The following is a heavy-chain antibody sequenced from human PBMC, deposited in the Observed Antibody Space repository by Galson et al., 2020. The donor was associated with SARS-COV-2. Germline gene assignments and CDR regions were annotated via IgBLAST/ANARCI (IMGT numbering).Heavy chain of an antibody. CDR2: IYYSGST. CDR1: GGSISSGGYY. Sequence: SETLSLTYTVSGGSISSGGYYWSWIRQHPGKGLEWIGYIYYSGSTYYNPSLKSRVTISVDTSKNQFSLKLSSVTAADTAVYYCARGITIFGVVEVFDYWGQGTLVTVSS. V-gene: IGHV4-31*03. D-gene: IGHD3-3*01. J-gene: IGHJ4*02. CDR3: ARGITIFGVVEVFDY.